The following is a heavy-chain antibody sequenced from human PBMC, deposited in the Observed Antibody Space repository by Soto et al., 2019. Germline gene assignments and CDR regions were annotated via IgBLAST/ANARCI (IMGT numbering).Heavy chain of an antibody. CDR3: EPRTPVGATSFFDY. CDR1: GFSLSTSGVG. V-gene: IGHV2-5*01. J-gene: IGHJ4*02. CDR2: IYWNDDK. D-gene: IGHD1-26*01. Sequence: GSGPTLVNPTQTLTLTCTFSGFSLSTSGVGVGWIRQPPGKALEWLALIYWNDDKRYSPSLKSRLTITKDTSKNQVVLTMTNMDPVDTATYSREPRTPVGATSFFDYWGQGTLVTVSS.